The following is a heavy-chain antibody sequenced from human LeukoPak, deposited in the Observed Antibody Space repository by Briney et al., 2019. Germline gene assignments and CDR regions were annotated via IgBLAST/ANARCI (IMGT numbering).Heavy chain of an antibody. CDR2: ITNDGSST. CDR1: GLTFSSHW. J-gene: IGHJ4*02. CDR3: ARGKGSNDY. V-gene: IGHV3-74*01. Sequence: YPVGSLRLSCAASGLTFSSHWMHWVRQAPGKGLVWVSRITNDGSSTTYADSVKGRFTISRDNAKNSLYLQMNSLRAEDTAVYYCARGKGSNDYWGQGTLVTVSS.